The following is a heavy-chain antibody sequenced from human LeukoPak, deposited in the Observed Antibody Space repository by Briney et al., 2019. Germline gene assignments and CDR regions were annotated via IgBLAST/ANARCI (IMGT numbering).Heavy chain of an antibody. CDR3: ARDLSSSYDWFDP. D-gene: IGHD6-13*01. CDR2: INPNSGGT. CDR1: GYTFTGYY. V-gene: IGHV1-2*02. Sequence: ASVKVSCKASGYTFTGYYMHWVRQAPGQGLEWMGWINPNSGGTNYAQKFQGRVTMTRDTSISTAYMELSRLRSDDTAVYYCARDLSSSYDWFDPWGQGTLVTVSS. J-gene: IGHJ5*02.